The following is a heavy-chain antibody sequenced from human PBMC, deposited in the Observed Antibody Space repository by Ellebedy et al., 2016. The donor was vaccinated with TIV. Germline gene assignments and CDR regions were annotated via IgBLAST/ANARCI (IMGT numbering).Heavy chain of an antibody. J-gene: IGHJ6*02. CDR1: GVSFSRYR. CDR3: ARDRGDRGPQFYYAKDV. Sequence: GGSLRLSCAASGVSFSRYRMSWVRQAPGKGLEWVSSITDSSRTFYRDSVKGRFTISRDNPKNTVYLDMNSLRRDDTGVYFCARDRGDRGPQFYYAKDVWGQGTTVTVSS. CDR2: ITDSSRT. D-gene: IGHD2-8*01. V-gene: IGHV3-21*01.